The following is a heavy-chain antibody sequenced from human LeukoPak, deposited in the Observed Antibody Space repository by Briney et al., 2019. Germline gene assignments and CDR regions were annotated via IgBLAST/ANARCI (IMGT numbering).Heavy chain of an antibody. J-gene: IGHJ5*02. CDR2: IYTSGST. CDR1: GGSFSGYY. V-gene: IGHV4-4*07. Sequence: SETLSLTCAVYGGSFSGYYWSWIRQPPGKGLEWIGRIYTSGSTNYNPSLKSRVTMSVDTSKNQFSLKLSSVTAADTAVYYCARDVVVPAVDWRWFDPWGQGTLVTVSS. CDR3: ARDVVVPAVDWRWFDP. D-gene: IGHD2-2*01.